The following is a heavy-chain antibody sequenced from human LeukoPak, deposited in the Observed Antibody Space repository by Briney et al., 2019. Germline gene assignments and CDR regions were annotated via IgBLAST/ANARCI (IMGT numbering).Heavy chain of an antibody. V-gene: IGHV3-53*01. D-gene: IGHD2-8*01. Sequence: PGGSLRLSCAASGFTFSRYELNWVRQAPGKGLEWVSVIYSGGSTYYADSVKGRFTISRDNSKNTLYLQMNSLRAEDTAVYYCAREGGAGGTIDYWGQGTLVTVSS. J-gene: IGHJ4*02. CDR2: IYSGGST. CDR3: AREGGAGGTIDY. CDR1: GFTFSRYE.